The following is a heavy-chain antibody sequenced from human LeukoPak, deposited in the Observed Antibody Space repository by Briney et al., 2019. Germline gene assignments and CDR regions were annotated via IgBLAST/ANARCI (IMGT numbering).Heavy chain of an antibody. V-gene: IGHV1-69*06. CDR1: GGTFSSYA. CDR2: IIPIFGTA. CDR3: ASDLPYCSSTSCYADYYYYYMDV. J-gene: IGHJ6*03. Sequence: GASVKVSCKASGGTFSSYAISWVRQAPGQGLEWMGGIIPIFGTANYAQKFQGRVTITADKSTSTAYMELSSLRSEDTAVYYCASDLPYCSSTSCYADYYYYYMDVWGKGTTVTVSS. D-gene: IGHD2-2*01.